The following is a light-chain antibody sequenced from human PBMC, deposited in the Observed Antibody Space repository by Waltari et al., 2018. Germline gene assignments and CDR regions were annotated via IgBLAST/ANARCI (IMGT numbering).Light chain of an antibody. J-gene: IGKJ4*01. CDR2: GAT. CDR1: QDISNW. CDR3: QQANTFPRT. Sequence: DIQMTQSPSFVSASVGDTVTISCRASQDISNWLAWFQQKPGKAPKLLLFGATTLQSGVPARFSGTGSGTDFTRTISSLQPEECATYYCQQANTFPRTFGGGTRVEIK. V-gene: IGKV1-12*01.